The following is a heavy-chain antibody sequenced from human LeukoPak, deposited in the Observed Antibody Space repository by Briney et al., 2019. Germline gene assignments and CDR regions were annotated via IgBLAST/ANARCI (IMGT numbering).Heavy chain of an antibody. Sequence: PGGSLRLSCAASGFTLSSLGMHWVRQAPGKGLEWVAVISYDGNDNYYANSVKGRFTISRDNSKNTLYLQMNTLRPQDTALYYCAKDNRKDYGLGGLGYWGQGTLVTVSS. D-gene: IGHD1-14*01. J-gene: IGHJ4*02. CDR2: ISYDGNDN. CDR1: GFTLSSLG. V-gene: IGHV3-30*18. CDR3: AKDNRKDYGLGGLGY.